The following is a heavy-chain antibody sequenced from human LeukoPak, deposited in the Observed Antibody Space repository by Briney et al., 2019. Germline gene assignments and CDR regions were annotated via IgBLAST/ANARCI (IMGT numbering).Heavy chain of an antibody. D-gene: IGHD6-13*01. CDR3: ARVPGYSSTTEYYFDY. J-gene: IGHJ4*02. V-gene: IGHV3-11*01. CDR2: ISSSGSTI. CDR1: GFTFSDYY. Sequence: GGSLRLSCVASGFTFSDYYMSWIRQAPGKGLEWVSYISSSGSTIYYADSVKGRFTISRDNAKNSLYLQMNSLRAEDTAVYYCARVPGYSSTTEYYFDYWGQGTLVTVSS.